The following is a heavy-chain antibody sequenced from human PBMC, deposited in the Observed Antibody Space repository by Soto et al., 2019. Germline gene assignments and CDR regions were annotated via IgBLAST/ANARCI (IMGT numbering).Heavy chain of an antibody. CDR1: GGSISSGGYY. CDR3: ARVTVTTFWYFDI. V-gene: IGHV4-31*03. CDR2: IYYSGST. D-gene: IGHD4-17*01. J-gene: IGHJ2*01. Sequence: LXLTCTVSGGSISSGGYYWSGIRQHPGKGLEWIGYIYYSGSTYYNPSLKSRVTISVDTSKNPFSLKLSSVTAADTAVYYCARVTVTTFWYFDIWGRGTLVTVSS.